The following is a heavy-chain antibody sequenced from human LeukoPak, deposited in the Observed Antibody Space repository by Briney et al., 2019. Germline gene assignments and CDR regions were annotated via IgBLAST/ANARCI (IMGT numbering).Heavy chain of an antibody. CDR3: ARGQDTIFGVVRHYYFDY. D-gene: IGHD3-3*01. J-gene: IGHJ4*02. V-gene: IGHV4-34*01. CDR2: INHSGST. CDR1: GGSFSGYY. Sequence: PSETLSLTCAVYGGSFSGYYWSWIRQPPGKGLEWVGEINHSGSTNYNPSLKSRFTISVDTSKNQFSLKLSSVTAADTAVYYCARGQDTIFGVVRHYYFDYWGQGTLVTVSS.